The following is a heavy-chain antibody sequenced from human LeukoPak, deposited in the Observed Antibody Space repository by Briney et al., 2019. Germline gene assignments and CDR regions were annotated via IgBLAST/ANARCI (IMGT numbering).Heavy chain of an antibody. CDR1: GFTFSSYS. CDR2: ISSSSSYI. CDR3: ASRDIAAAGTIDY. D-gene: IGHD6-13*01. Sequence: GGSLRLSCAASGFTFSSYSMNWVRQAPGKGLEWVSSISSSSSYIYYADSVKGRFTISRDNAKNSLYLQMNSLRAEDTAVYYCASRDIAAAGTIDYWGQGTLVTVPS. V-gene: IGHV3-21*01. J-gene: IGHJ4*02.